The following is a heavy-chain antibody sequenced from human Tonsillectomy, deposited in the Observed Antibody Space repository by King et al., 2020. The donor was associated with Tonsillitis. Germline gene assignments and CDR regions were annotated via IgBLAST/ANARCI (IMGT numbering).Heavy chain of an antibody. CDR1: GFTFSNSV. V-gene: IGHV3-30*04. CDR2: ISYSGSQI. D-gene: IGHD3-10*01. Sequence: VQLVESGGGVVQPGTSLRLSCVASGFTFSNSVVHWVRQAPGKGLEWVAVISYSGSQIQYADSVKGRFIISRDKSTNTLYLQMNTLRAEDTAVYYCAREPYDSGNYYGRFDYWGQGTMVTVSS. J-gene: IGHJ4*02. CDR3: AREPYDSGNYYGRFDY.